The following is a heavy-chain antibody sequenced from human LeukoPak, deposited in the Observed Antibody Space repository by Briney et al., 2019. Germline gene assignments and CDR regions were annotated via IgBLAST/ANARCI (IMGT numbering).Heavy chain of an antibody. V-gene: IGHV3-72*01. CDR1: GFTFSDHF. Sequence: GGSLRLSCAVSGFTFSDHFLDWVRQAPGKGLEGVGRSRNKAKSYTTEYAASVKGRFTISRDDSKNSLYLQMNSLKTEDTAVYYCVRVGSVAGSDYLDYWGQGTLVTVSS. J-gene: IGHJ4*02. CDR3: VRVGSVAGSDYLDY. D-gene: IGHD6-19*01. CDR2: SRNKAKSYTT.